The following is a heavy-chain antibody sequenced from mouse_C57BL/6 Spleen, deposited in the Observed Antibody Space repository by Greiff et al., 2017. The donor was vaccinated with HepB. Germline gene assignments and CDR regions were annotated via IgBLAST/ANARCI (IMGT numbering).Heavy chain of an antibody. CDR3: AREGGTRMDD. V-gene: IGHV14-3*01. Sequence: VQLQQSVAELVRPGASVKLSCTASGFTIKNTYMHWVKQRPEQGLEWIGRIDPANGNTKYAPKFQGKATITADTSSNTAYLQLSSLTSEDTAICCWAREGGTRMDDWGQGTSVTVSS. CDR1: GFTIKNTY. D-gene: IGHD2-14*01. J-gene: IGHJ4*01. CDR2: IDPANGNT.